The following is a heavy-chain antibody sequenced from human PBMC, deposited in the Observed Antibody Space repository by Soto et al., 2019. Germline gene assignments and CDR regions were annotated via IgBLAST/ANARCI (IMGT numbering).Heavy chain of an antibody. CDR3: AKSNWIPQYSDGMDV. CDR1: GFTFSSYA. CDR2: ISGSGGST. D-gene: IGHD1-1*01. V-gene: IGHV3-23*01. Sequence: PGGSLRLSCAASGFTFSSYAMSWVRQAPGKGLEWASAISGSGGSTYYADSVKGRFTISRDNSKNTLYLQMNSLRAEDTAVYYYAKSNWIPQYSDGMDVWGQGTTVTVSS. J-gene: IGHJ6*02.